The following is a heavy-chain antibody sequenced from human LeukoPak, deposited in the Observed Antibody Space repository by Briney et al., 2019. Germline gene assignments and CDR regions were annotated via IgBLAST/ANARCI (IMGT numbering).Heavy chain of an antibody. CDR1: GGSIRSYY. V-gene: IGHV4-59*08. D-gene: IGHD3-10*01. J-gene: IGHJ6*02. CDR2: IHYSEST. Sequence: SETLSLTCTVSGGSIRSYYWTWIRQSPGKRLEWIGCIHYSESTNYNPSLKSRVTISIDTSKNQVSLKLSSVTAADTAVYYCARRYYYGSGSYGYYGMDVWGQGTTVTVSS. CDR3: ARRYYYGSGSYGYYGMDV.